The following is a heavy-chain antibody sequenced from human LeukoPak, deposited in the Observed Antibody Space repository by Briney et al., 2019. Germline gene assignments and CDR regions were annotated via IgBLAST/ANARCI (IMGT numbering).Heavy chain of an antibody. D-gene: IGHD6-19*01. CDR2: ISASGTTI. CDR3: ARDATTHTIGWYDDAFDI. J-gene: IGHJ3*02. V-gene: IGHV3-48*03. CDR1: GFSYSSYE. Sequence: GGSLRLSCAPSGFSYSSYEMNCVRQAPEKELEWGSYISASGTTIYYADSVKGQFTISRNNAEKSLYLQMNSLRAEDTAVYYCARDATTHTIGWYDDAFDIWGRGTRATVSS.